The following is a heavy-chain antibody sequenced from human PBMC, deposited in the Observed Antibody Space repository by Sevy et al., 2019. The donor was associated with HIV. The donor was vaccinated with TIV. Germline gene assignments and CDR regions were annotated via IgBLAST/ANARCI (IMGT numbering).Heavy chain of an antibody. V-gene: IGHV4-59*01. CDR3: ARHSIAPRSWYFDL. D-gene: IGHD6-6*01. Sequence: SETLSLTCIVSGGSISSYYWSWIRQPPGKGLEWIGYLYYRGRTNYNPSLKSRLTISVDTSKNQFSLKLSSVTAADTAVYYCARHSIAPRSWYFDLWGRGTLVTVSS. CDR1: GGSISSYY. J-gene: IGHJ2*01. CDR2: LYYRGRT.